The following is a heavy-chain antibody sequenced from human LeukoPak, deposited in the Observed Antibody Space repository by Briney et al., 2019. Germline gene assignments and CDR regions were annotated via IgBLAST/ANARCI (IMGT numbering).Heavy chain of an antibody. J-gene: IGHJ4*02. V-gene: IGHV4-34*01. D-gene: IGHD2-15*01. CDR1: GGSFSGYY. CDR3: ARAFLVGYSPEEFYFDY. CDR2: IHHSGTT. Sequence: SETLSLTCAVYGGSFSGYYWSWIRQPPGKGLEWIGDIHHSGTTNYGPSLKSRDTISVDTSKNQFYLKLSSVTAADTAVYYCARAFLVGYSPEEFYFDYWGQGTLVTVSS.